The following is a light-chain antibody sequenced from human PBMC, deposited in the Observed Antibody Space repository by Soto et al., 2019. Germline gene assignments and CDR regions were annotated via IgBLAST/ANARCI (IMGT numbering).Light chain of an antibody. J-gene: IGKJ3*01. CDR1: RGISYY. CDR3: QRLDSXPRT. Sequence: IQLTQSPSSLSASLGYRVTITCRASRGISYYLAWYQQKPGKAPGRLISAASTLQSGVPSRFSGSGYGTDFTLTISLLQPEDFANYYSQRLDSXPRTFG. V-gene: IGKV1-9*01. CDR2: AAS.